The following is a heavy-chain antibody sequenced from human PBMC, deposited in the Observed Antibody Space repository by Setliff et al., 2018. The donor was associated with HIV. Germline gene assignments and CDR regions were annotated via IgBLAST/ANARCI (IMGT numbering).Heavy chain of an antibody. CDR2: ISYDGSNI. J-gene: IGHJ4*02. V-gene: IGHV3-30*04. CDR3: ARVPSAIGSFDY. D-gene: IGHD2-2*01. Sequence: GGSLRLSCAASGFTFSHYPMHWVRQAPGKGLEWVAIISYDGSNIHYADSVKGRFTISRDNAKNSLYLQMNSLRAEDTAVYYCARVPSAIGSFDYWGQGTMVTVSS. CDR1: GFTFSHYP.